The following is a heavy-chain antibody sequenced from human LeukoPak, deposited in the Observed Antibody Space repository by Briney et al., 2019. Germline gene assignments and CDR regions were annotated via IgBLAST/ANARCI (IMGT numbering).Heavy chain of an antibody. Sequence: PSETLSLTCTVSGGSISSSSYYWGWIRQPPGKGLEWIGSIHYSGSTYYTPSLKSRVTISVDTSKNQFSLKLSSVTAADTAVYYCARRRVGIYGSGSPMAWGQGTLVTVSS. D-gene: IGHD3-10*01. V-gene: IGHV4-39*07. J-gene: IGHJ4*02. CDR3: ARRRVGIYGSGSPMA. CDR1: GGSISSSSYY. CDR2: IHYSGST.